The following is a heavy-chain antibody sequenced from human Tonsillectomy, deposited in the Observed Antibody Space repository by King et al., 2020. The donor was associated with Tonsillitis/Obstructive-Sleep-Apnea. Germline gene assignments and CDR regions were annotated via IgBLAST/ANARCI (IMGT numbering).Heavy chain of an antibody. CDR1: GHSFRSTSYY. J-gene: IGHJ4*02. CDR3: ARLVRDGYGMNFDY. CDR2: IYYTGST. Sequence: QVQLQESGPGLVKPSETLSLTCTVSGHSFRSTSYYWGWIRQPPGKGLQWIGTIYYTGSTYYNPSLQSRVTIFVDTSKNQFSLKLTSVTAADTSVYYCARLVRDGYGMNFDYWGQGTLVTVSS. D-gene: IGHD5-24*01. V-gene: IGHV4-39*01.